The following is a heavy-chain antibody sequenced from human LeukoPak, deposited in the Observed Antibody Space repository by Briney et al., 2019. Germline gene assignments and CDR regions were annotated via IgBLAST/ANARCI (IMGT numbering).Heavy chain of an antibody. V-gene: IGHV3-53*01. D-gene: IGHD3-10*01. J-gene: IGHJ4*02. CDR1: GLIVSSNY. CDR2: IYSGGSI. CDR3: ARDPSRGVYFFDH. Sequence: GGSLRLSCAASGLIVSSNYMSWVRQAPGKGLEWVSVIYSGGSIYYADSVKGRFTISRDNSKNTLYLQMSSLRAEDMAVYYCARDPSRGVYFFDHWGQGTLVTVSS.